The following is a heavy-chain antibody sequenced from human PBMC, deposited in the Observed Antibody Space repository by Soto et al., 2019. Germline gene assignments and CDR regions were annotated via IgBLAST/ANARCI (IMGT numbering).Heavy chain of an antibody. CDR1: GGTFSSYA. D-gene: IGHD2-2*01. Sequence: SVKVSCKASGGTFSSYAMSWVRQAPGQGLEWMGGIIPIFGTANYAQKFQGRVTITADESTSTAYMELSSLRSEDTAVYYCARDSREYCSSTSCYPFDYWGQGTLVTVSS. J-gene: IGHJ4*02. V-gene: IGHV1-69*13. CDR3: ARDSREYCSSTSCYPFDY. CDR2: IIPIFGTA.